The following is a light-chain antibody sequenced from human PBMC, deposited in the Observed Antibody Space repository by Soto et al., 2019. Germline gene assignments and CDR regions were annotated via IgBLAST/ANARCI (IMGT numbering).Light chain of an antibody. J-gene: IGKJ1*01. Sequence: DIQMTQSPSTLSASVGDIVTITCRASQSISTWLAWYQQKPGEAPKLLIYKASSLESGVPSRFSGGGSGTEFTLTSSSLQPDDFATYFCQQYSSYSWTFGQGTMVEVK. V-gene: IGKV1-5*03. CDR2: KAS. CDR1: QSISTW. CDR3: QQYSSYSWT.